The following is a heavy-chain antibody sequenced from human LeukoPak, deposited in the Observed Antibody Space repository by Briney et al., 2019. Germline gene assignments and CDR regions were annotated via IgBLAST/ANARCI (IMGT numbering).Heavy chain of an antibody. CDR2: IYTSGST. CDR1: GGSISSGSYY. J-gene: IGHJ3*02. Sequence: SSETLSLTCTVSGGSISSGSYYWSWIRQPAGKGLEWIGRIYTSGSTNYNPSLKSRVTISVDTSKNQFSLKLSSVTAADTAVYYCARARYSFGFRRDAFDIWGQGTMVTVSS. D-gene: IGHD5-18*01. CDR3: ARARYSFGFRRDAFDI. V-gene: IGHV4-61*02.